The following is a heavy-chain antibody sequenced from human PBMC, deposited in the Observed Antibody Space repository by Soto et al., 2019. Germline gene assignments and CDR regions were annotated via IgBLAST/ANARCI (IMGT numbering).Heavy chain of an antibody. CDR1: GFTFGDYA. CDR3: TRGSIAAAGKRVDP. Sequence: EVQLVESGGGLVQPGRSLRLSCTASGFTFGDYAMSWVRQAPGKGLEWVGFIRSKAYGGTTEYAASVKGRFTISRDDSKSIAYLQMNSLKTEDTAVYYRTRGSIAAAGKRVDPWGQGTLVTVSS. V-gene: IGHV3-49*04. CDR2: IRSKAYGGTT. D-gene: IGHD6-13*01. J-gene: IGHJ5*02.